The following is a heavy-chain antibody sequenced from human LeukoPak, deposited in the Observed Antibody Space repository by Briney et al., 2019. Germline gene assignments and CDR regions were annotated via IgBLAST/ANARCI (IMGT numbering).Heavy chain of an antibody. V-gene: IGHV3-30*02. CDR1: GFTFSSYG. CDR3: AKDLDSSGWPDAFDI. Sequence: GGSLRLSCAASGFTFSSYGMHWVRQAPGKGLEWVAFIRYDGSNKYYADSVKGRFTISRDNSKNTLYLQMNSLRAEDTAVYYCAKDLDSSGWPDAFDIWGQGTMVTVSS. J-gene: IGHJ3*02. D-gene: IGHD6-19*01. CDR2: IRYDGSNK.